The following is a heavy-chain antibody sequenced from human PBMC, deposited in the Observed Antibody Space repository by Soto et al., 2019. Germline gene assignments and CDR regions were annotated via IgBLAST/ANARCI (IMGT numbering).Heavy chain of an antibody. CDR1: GFTFSSYA. D-gene: IGHD2-21*02. CDR2: ISYDGSNK. V-gene: IGHV3-30-3*01. J-gene: IGHJ4*02. Sequence: QVQLVESGGGVVQPGRSLRLSCAASGFTFSSYAMHWVRQAPGKGLEWVAVISYDGSNKYYADSVKGRFTISRDNSKNTLYLQMNSLSAEDTAVYYCARGDIVVVTAIPPLLGYWGQGTLVTVSS. CDR3: ARGDIVVVTAIPPLLGY.